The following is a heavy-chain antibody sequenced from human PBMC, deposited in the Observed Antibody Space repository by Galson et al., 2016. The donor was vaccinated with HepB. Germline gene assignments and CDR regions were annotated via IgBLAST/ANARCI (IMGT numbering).Heavy chain of an antibody. J-gene: IGHJ6*02. D-gene: IGHD3-9*01. V-gene: IGHV1-69*13. Sequence: SVKVSCKASGGTFSTYVITWVRQAPGQGLEWMGGIIPIFGTANYAQKFQGRVTITADESTSTAYMEVSSLRSEDTAVYYCARDQPSDWFNSYYNGMDVWGQGTTVTVSS. CDR2: IIPIFGTA. CDR3: ARDQPSDWFNSYYNGMDV. CDR1: GGTFSTYV.